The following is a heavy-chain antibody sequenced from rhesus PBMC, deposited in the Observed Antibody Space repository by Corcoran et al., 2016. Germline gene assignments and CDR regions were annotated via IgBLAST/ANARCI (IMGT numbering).Heavy chain of an antibody. V-gene: IGHV4-173*01. J-gene: IGHJ4*01. CDR1: GGSISSNY. D-gene: IGHD2-21*01. CDR2: ISGSGGST. Sequence: QLQLQESGPGLVKPSETLSLTCAVSGGSISSNYWSWIRQPPGKGLEWIGRISGSGGSTDYNPSLKSRVTLSTDTSKNQFSLKLSYVTAADTTVYYCARDGQYCTGSGCYLYFDYWGQGVLVTVSS. CDR3: ARDGQYCTGSGCYLYFDY.